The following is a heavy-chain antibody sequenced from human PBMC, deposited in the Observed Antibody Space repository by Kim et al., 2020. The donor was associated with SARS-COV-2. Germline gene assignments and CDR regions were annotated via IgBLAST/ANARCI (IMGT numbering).Heavy chain of an antibody. V-gene: IGHV4-59*08. J-gene: IGHJ2*01. Sequence: SETLSLTCTVSGGSISSYYWSWIRQPPGKGLEWIGYIYYSGSTNYNPSLKSRVTISVDTSKNQFSLKLSSVTAADTAVYYCARHIELPKDSSGYYFNDWYFDLWGRGTLVTVSS. D-gene: IGHD3-22*01. CDR3: ARHIELPKDSSGYYFNDWYFDL. CDR2: IYYSGST. CDR1: GGSISSYY.